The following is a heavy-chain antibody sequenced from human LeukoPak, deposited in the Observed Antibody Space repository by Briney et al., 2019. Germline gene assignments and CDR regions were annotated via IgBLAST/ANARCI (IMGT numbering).Heavy chain of an antibody. CDR1: GFAFADYA. J-gene: IGHJ2*01. CDR2: TSGDGGTT. V-gene: IGHV3-43*02. D-gene: IGHD7-27*01. CDR3: AKDMVWGWYFDL. Sequence: GGSLRLSCVASGFAFADYAIHWVRQGPGGGLEWVSLTSGDGGTTYYADSVKGRFTISRDNSKNSLFLQMNSLRTEDTALYYCAKDMVWGWYFDLWGRGTLVTVSS.